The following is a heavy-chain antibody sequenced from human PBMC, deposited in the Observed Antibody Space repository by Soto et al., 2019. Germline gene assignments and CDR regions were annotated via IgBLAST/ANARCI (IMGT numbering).Heavy chain of an antibody. CDR3: ARIQRISMIVVSKPYFDY. V-gene: IGHV2-26*01. J-gene: IGHJ4*02. CDR2: IFSNDEK. CDR1: GFSLSNPRMG. Sequence: SGPTLVNPTETLTLTCTVSGFSLSNPRMGVSWIRQPPGKALEWLPHIFSNDEKSYSTSLKSRLTISRDTSKSQVVLTMTNMDPVDTATYYCARIQRISMIVVSKPYFDYWGQGALVTVSS. D-gene: IGHD3-22*01.